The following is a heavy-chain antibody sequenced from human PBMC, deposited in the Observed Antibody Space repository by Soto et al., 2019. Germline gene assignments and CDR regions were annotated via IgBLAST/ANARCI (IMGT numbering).Heavy chain of an antibody. J-gene: IGHJ6*02. CDR2: IGGSDGST. D-gene: IGHD3-10*01. CDR3: AKRGGGRMAYYGSGSHSSEYYYYYYGMDV. V-gene: IGHV3-23*01. Sequence: PGGSLRLSCAASGLTFSSYTMSWVRQAPGKGLEWVSAIGGSDGSTYYADSVKGRFTISRDNSKNTLYLQMNSLRAEDTAVYYCAKRGGGRMAYYGSGSHSSEYYYYYYGMDVWGQGTTVTVSS. CDR1: GLTFSSYT.